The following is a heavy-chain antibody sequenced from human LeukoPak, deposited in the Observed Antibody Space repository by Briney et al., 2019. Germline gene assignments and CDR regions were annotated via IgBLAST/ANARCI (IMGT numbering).Heavy chain of an antibody. CDR3: ARDREYYDSSGYSEPTLDY. CDR1: GGTFSSYA. V-gene: IGHV1-69*13. Sequence: ASVKVSCKASGGTFSSYAISWVRQAPGQGLEWMGGIIPIFGTANYAQKFQGRVTITADESTSTAYMELSSLRSEDTAVYYCARDREYYDSSGYSEPTLDYWAREPWSPSPQ. D-gene: IGHD3-22*01. CDR2: IIPIFGTA. J-gene: IGHJ4*02.